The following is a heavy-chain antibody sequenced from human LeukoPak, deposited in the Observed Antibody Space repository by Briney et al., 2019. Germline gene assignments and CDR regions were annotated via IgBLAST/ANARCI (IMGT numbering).Heavy chain of an antibody. Sequence: GGSLRLSRVACGFRFRVYIMHWVRQAPGEGREYVSAFRSIGSRTFYPNSVKGRFTISRDTSMSTLYLRMGSLRAEDTAMYYCTRRYGGHSGWAGYHDSWGQGTLVTVSS. V-gene: IGHV3-64*01. CDR1: GFRFRVYI. CDR2: FRSIGSRT. D-gene: IGHD6-19*01. CDR3: TRRYGGHSGWAGYHDS. J-gene: IGHJ4*02.